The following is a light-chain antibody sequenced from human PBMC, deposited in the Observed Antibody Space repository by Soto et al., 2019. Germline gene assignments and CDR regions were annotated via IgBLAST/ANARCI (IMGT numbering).Light chain of an antibody. V-gene: IGLV2-14*01. J-gene: IGLJ2*01. Sequence: QSALTQPASVSGSPGQSITISCTGTSSDVGAYNLVSWYQQHPGTAHKVLIYDVSNRPSGVSYRFYGSKSGNTASLTISGLQADYEADYYCSSYTGSSTVVFGGGTQLTV. CDR2: DVS. CDR3: SSYTGSSTVV. CDR1: SSDVGAYNL.